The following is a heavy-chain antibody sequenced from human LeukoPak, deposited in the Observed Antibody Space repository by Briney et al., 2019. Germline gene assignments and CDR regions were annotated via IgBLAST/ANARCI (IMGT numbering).Heavy chain of an antibody. CDR1: GYSFTTYW. J-gene: IGHJ3*02. CDR2: IFPGDSDT. D-gene: IGHD3-16*01. Sequence: GESLKISCKASGYSFTTYWIGWVRQMPGKGLEWMGIIFPGDSDTRYSPSFEGQVTISADRSNNTAYLQWRSLEASDTAIYYCARRIFGGGGYAFDIWGQGTVVTVSS. V-gene: IGHV5-51*01. CDR3: ARRIFGGGGYAFDI.